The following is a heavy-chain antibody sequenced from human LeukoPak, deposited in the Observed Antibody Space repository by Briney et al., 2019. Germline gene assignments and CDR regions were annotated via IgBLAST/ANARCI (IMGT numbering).Heavy chain of an antibody. CDR3: ASGSVAAAGTSH. J-gene: IGHJ4*02. Sequence: GGSLRLSCAASGFTFSRYWMHWVRQAPGKGLVWVSQINSDGSITSCADSVKGRFTISRDNAKNTLYLQMNSLRAEDTAVYYCASGSVAAAGTSHWGQGTLVTVSS. D-gene: IGHD6-13*01. CDR1: GFTFSRYW. V-gene: IGHV3-74*01. CDR2: INSDGSIT.